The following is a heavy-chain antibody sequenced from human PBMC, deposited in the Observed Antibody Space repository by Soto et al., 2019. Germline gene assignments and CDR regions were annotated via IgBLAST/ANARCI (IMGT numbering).Heavy chain of an antibody. J-gene: IGHJ1*01. Sequence: GSSVKVCCKASGYTFTHYDINWVRQAPGQGLEWMGWMSPNSGNTGYAQKFQGRVTMTRDTSTNTAFMELRSLTSDDSALYYCASLFQDYRAHRDIFYVRGQGTLVIVSA. CDR1: GYTFTHYD. V-gene: IGHV1-8*01. CDR2: MSPNSGNT. D-gene: IGHD3-16*01. CDR3: ASLFQDYRAHRDIFYV.